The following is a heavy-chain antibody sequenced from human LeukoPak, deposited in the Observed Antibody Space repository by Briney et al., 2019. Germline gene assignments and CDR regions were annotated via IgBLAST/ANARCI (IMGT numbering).Heavy chain of an antibody. J-gene: IGHJ4*02. Sequence: ASVKVSCKASGYTFTSYGISWVRQAPGQGLEWMGWISAYNGNTNYAQKLQGRVTMTTDTSTSTAYMELRSLRSDDTAVYYCAREREGLSTTCFDYWGQGTLVTVSS. V-gene: IGHV1-18*01. CDR2: ISAYNGNT. CDR3: AREREGLSTTCFDY. CDR1: GYTFTSYG. D-gene: IGHD1-14*01.